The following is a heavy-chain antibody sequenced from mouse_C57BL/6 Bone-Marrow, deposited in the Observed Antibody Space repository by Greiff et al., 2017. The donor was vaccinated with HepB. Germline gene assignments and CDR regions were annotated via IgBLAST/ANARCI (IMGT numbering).Heavy chain of an antibody. V-gene: IGHV1-15*01. J-gene: IGHJ3*01. D-gene: IGHD2-3*01. CDR1: GYTFTDYE. CDR2: IDPETGGT. Sequence: VKLMESGAELVRPGASVTLSCKASGYTFTDYEMHWVKQTPVDGLEWIGTIDPETGGTAYNQKFKGKAILTAAKSSSTGYMELRSRTAEDSAVYYCTRSADGYYRYWFAYWGQGTLVTVSA. CDR3: TRSADGYYRYWFAY.